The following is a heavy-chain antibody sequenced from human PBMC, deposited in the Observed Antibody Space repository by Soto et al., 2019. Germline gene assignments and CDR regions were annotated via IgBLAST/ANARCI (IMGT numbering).Heavy chain of an antibody. CDR2: INAGNGNT. J-gene: IGHJ4*02. Sequence: QVQLVQSGAEVKKPGASVNVSCKASGYTFTNYAMHWVLQAPGQRLEGMGWINAGNGNTKYSQNFQGRVNFTRDTSASTAYMELSSLRSEDTAVYYCARGNSGRYDIPLFWGQGTLLTVSS. D-gene: IGHD6-19*01. CDR1: GYTFTNYA. CDR3: ARGNSGRYDIPLF. V-gene: IGHV1-3*01.